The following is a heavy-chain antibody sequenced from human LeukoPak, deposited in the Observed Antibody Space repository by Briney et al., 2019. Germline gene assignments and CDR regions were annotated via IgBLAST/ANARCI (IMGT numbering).Heavy chain of an antibody. D-gene: IGHD3-22*01. CDR2: IYPADSST. J-gene: IGHJ6*03. V-gene: IGHV5-51*01. CDR1: GYSFTTYW. Sequence: GESLKIACKASGYSFTTYWVGWVRQAPGKGLEWMGIIYPADSSTEYSPSFQGQVTISVDKSVNTAYLQWSRLKASDTATYYCARQSDRSLRSYMDVWGKGTTVTVSS. CDR3: ARQSDRSLRSYMDV.